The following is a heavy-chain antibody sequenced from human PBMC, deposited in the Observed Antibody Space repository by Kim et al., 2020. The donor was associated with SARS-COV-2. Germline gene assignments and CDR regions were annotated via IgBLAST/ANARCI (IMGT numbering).Heavy chain of an antibody. CDR2: ISYDGSNK. Sequence: GGSLRLSCAASGFTFSSYGMHWVRQAPGKGLEWVAVISYDGSNKYYADSVKGRFTISRDNSKNTLYLQMNSLRAEDTAVYYCAKARYFDWLGYLDYWGQG. J-gene: IGHJ4*02. D-gene: IGHD3-9*01. CDR1: GFTFSSYG. V-gene: IGHV3-30*18. CDR3: AKARYFDWLGYLDY.